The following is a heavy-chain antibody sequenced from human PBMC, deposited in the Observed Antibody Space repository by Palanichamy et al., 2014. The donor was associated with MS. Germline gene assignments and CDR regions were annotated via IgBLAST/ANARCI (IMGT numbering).Heavy chain of an antibody. V-gene: IGHV4-4*07. CDR3: GRDMSTSVDF. J-gene: IGHJ4*02. D-gene: IGHD3-16*01. CDR2: ISASGIT. CDR1: GGSVSSYF. Sequence: QVQLQESGPGLVKPSETLSLSCTASGGSVSSYFWSWIRQPAGKELEWIGRISASGITNYNPSLRSRATMSLDTSKNHFSLKLSSVTAADTALYYCGRDMSTSVDFWGQGTLVTVSS.